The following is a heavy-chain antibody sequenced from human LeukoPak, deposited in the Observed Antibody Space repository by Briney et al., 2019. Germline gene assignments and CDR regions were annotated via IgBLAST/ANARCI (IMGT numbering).Heavy chain of an antibody. CDR3: ARVRLPYDNEYGDYAFDY. CDR1: GYSISTAYY. J-gene: IGHJ4*02. CDR2: IFHRGNT. Sequence: PSETLSLTCTVSGYSISTAYYWGWIRQTPGKGLEWIASIFHRGNTYYNPSPKGRLTISVDTSKNQFSLKLSSVTAADTAVYYCARVRLPYDNEYGDYAFDYWGQGTLVTVSS. V-gene: IGHV4-38-2*02. D-gene: IGHD4-17*01.